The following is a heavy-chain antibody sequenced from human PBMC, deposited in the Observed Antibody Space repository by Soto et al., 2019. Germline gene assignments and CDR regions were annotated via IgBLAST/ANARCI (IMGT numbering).Heavy chain of an antibody. CDR3: RSSTSCYDESCVDV. J-gene: IGHJ6*02. D-gene: IGHD2-2*01. CDR1: GYSVSSGNY. Sequence: ETLSLTCAVSGYSVSSGNYWAWIRQPPGRGLEWIGSLYHIGSTHYNTSLKSRVTISVDTSKNHFSLELSSVTAADTAIYYCRSSTSCYDESCVDVWGQGTMVTVSS. V-gene: IGHV4-38-2*01. CDR2: LYHIGST.